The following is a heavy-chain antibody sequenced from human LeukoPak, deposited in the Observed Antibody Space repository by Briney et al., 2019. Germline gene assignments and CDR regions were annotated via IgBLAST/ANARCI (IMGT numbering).Heavy chain of an antibody. CDR3: ARDTHGVNYVFGY. CDR2: IYYSGST. CDR1: GGSISSSNYY. J-gene: IGHJ4*02. V-gene: IGHV4-39*07. D-gene: IGHD4-23*01. Sequence: SETLSLTCTVSGGSISSSNYYWGWIRQPPGKGLEWIVSIYYSGSTYYNPSLKSRVTMSVDTSKNQFSLKLSSVTAADTAVYYCARDTHGVNYVFGYWGQGTLVTVSS.